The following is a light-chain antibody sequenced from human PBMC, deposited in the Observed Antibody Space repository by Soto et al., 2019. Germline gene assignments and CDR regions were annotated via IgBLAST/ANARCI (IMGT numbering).Light chain of an antibody. Sequence: EIVMTQSPATLSVSPGETATLSCRASKSVSYNLAWYQQKPGQGPRLVIYGAFSRATGIPARFSGSGSGTEFTLTISSLQSEDFAVYYCQQYQNWPPLTFGGGTKVEIK. CDR1: KSVSYN. V-gene: IGKV3-15*01. CDR3: QQYQNWPPLT. J-gene: IGKJ4*01. CDR2: GAF.